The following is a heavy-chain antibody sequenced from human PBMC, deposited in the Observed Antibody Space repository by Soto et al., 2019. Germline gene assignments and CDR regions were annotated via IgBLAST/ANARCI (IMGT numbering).Heavy chain of an antibody. CDR3: ARVPAVWFGPKYGMDV. CDR1: GFTFSSYG. V-gene: IGHV3-33*01. Sequence: GGSLRLSCAASGFTFSSYGMHWVRQAPGKGLEWVAVIWYDGSNKYYADSVKGRFTISRDNSKNTLYLQMNSLRAEDTAVYYCARVPAVWFGPKYGMDVWGQGTTVTVS. CDR2: IWYDGSNK. J-gene: IGHJ6*02. D-gene: IGHD3-10*01.